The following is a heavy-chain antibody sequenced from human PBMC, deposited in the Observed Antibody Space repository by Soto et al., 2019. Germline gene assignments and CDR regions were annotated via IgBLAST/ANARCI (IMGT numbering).Heavy chain of an antibody. J-gene: IGHJ3*02. CDR3: ARGRKVLRYFDWLRGAFDI. Sequence: ASVKVSCKASGYTFTSYDINWVRQATGQGLEWMGWMNPNSGNTGYAQKFQGRVTMTRNTSISTAYMELSSLRSEDTAVYYCARGRKVLRYFDWLRGAFDIWGQGTMVTVSS. CDR1: GYTFTSYD. D-gene: IGHD3-9*01. CDR2: MNPNSGNT. V-gene: IGHV1-8*01.